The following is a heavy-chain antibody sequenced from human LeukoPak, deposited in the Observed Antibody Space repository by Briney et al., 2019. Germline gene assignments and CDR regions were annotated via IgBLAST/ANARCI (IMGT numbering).Heavy chain of an antibody. Sequence: PGGSLRLSCAASGFTFSSYSMNWVRQAPGKGLEWVSSISSSSSYIYYADSVKGRFTISRDNAKNSLYLQMNSLRAEDTAVYYCAQQYYYDSRAWYFDLWGRGTLVTVSS. CDR2: ISSSSSYI. V-gene: IGHV3-21*01. J-gene: IGHJ2*01. CDR3: AQQYYYDSRAWYFDL. CDR1: GFTFSSYS. D-gene: IGHD3-22*01.